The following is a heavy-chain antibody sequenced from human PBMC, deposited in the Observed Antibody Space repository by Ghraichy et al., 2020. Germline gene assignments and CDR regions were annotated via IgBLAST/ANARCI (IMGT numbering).Heavy chain of an antibody. CDR2: IYYSGST. Sequence: SETLSLTCTVSGGSISSGDYYWSWIRQPPGKGLEWIGYIYYSGSTYYNPSLKSRVTISVDTSKNQFSLKLSSVTAADTALYYCASGGRLYSAFDIWGQWTMVTVSS. CDR1: GGSISSGDYY. V-gene: IGHV4-30-4*01. CDR3: ASGGRLYSAFDI. J-gene: IGHJ3*02. D-gene: IGHD3-16*01.